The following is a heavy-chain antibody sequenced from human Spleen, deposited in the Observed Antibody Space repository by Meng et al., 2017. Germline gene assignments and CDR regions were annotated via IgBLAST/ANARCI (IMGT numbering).Heavy chain of an antibody. CDR3: ARDPDYGDYYGMDV. V-gene: IGHV3-74*01. CDR2: INSDGITT. CDR1: GFSFSSYW. Sequence: GESLKISCAASGFSFSSYWMHWVRQAPGKGLVWVSRINSDGITTSYADSVKGRFAISRDNAKNTLYLQMNSLRAEDTAVYYCARDPDYGDYYGMDVWGQGTTVTVSS. J-gene: IGHJ6*02. D-gene: IGHD4-17*01.